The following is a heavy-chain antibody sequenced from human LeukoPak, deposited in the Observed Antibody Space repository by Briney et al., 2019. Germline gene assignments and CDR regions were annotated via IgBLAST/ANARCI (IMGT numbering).Heavy chain of an antibody. Sequence: GESLRLSCAASGFTFSSYWMSWVRLAPGKGLEWVANINLDGSEKYYVDSVQGRFTISRDEAQNSLYLQMNGLRAEDTAVYYCARDLAYCRNDECYPSGLDYWGQGTLVTVSS. CDR3: ARDLAYCRNDECYPSGLDY. D-gene: IGHD2-8*01. CDR1: GFTFSSYW. J-gene: IGHJ4*02. V-gene: IGHV3-7*01. CDR2: INLDGSEK.